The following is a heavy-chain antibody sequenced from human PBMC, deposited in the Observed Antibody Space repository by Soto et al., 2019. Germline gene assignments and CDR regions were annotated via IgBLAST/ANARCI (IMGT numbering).Heavy chain of an antibody. CDR1: GGSIDGRN. CDR3: VRQGIGHLPGLVDV. V-gene: IGHV4-59*08. CDR2: VYYDGGS. D-gene: IGHD3-10*01. J-gene: IGHJ6*01. Sequence: QVQLQESGPGLVKPSETLSLTCTVSGGSIDGRNCAWIRQPPGKGLEWLGYVYYDGGSSYNPSVKRXLPXSMHTSKTQSSLQLRSVTAADPAVYYCVRQGIGHLPGLVDVWGRGTTVTVSS.